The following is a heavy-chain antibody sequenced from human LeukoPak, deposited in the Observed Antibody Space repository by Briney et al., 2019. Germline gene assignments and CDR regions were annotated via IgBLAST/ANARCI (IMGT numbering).Heavy chain of an antibody. D-gene: IGHD6-13*01. Sequence: PGRSLRLSCAASGFTFDDYAMHWVRQAPGKGLEWVSGISWNSGSIGYADSVKGRFTISRDNAKNSLYLQMNSLRAEDTALYYCAKGRGIAAAGNYGMDVWGQGTTVTVSS. V-gene: IGHV3-9*01. CDR1: GFTFDDYA. J-gene: IGHJ6*02. CDR2: ISWNSGSI. CDR3: AKGRGIAAAGNYGMDV.